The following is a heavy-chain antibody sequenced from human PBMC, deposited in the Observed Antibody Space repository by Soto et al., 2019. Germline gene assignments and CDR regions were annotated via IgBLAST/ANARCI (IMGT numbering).Heavy chain of an antibody. CDR3: ARVGAVAGTGRDYYYGMDV. D-gene: IGHD6-19*01. Sequence: SETLSLTCAVYGGSFSGYYWSWIRQPPGKGLEWIGEINHSGSTNYNPSLKSRVTISVDTSKNQFSLKLSSVTAADTAVYYCARVGAVAGTGRDYYYGMDVWGQGTTVTVSS. CDR2: INHSGST. CDR1: GGSFSGYY. V-gene: IGHV4-34*01. J-gene: IGHJ6*02.